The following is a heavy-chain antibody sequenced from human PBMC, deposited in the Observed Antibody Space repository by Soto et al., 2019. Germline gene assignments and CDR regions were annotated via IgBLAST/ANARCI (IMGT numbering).Heavy chain of an antibody. CDR1: GFSFSTYT. CDR2: INGDGGHT. J-gene: IGHJ4*02. D-gene: IGHD3-9*01. CDR3: AISSTGNSPSDY. V-gene: IGHV3-74*01. Sequence: GGSLRLSCAASGFSFSTYTMSWVRRAPGKGLVWVSRINGDGGHTTYADSVKGRFTISIDNTKNTLFLQMNSLRAEDTALYYCAISSTGNSPSDYWGQGALVTVSS.